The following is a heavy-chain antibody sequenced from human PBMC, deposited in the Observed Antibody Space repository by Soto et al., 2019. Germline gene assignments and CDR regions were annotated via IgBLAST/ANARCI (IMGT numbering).Heavy chain of an antibody. CDR1: GYPFATYA. D-gene: IGHD5-18*01. V-gene: IGHV1-18*01. CDR3: ARSGYGFGPYGY. CDR2: ITPHNGNT. J-gene: IGHJ4*02. Sequence: QFQLEQSGAEVKQPGASVRVSCKASGYPFATYAISWVRQAPGQGLEWMAWITPHNGNTLYAQRLQGRVTVTTDTSTSTAYMDLRGLRSDDTAVYYCARSGYGFGPYGYWGQGTLVTVSS.